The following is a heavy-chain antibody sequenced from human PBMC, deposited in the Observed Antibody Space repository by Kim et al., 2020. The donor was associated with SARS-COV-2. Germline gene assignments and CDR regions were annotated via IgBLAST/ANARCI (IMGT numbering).Heavy chain of an antibody. Sequence: GGSLRLSCAASGFTFSSYGMHWVRQAPGKGLEWVAVIWYDGSNKYYADSVKGRFTISRDNSKNTLYLQMNSLRAEDTAVYYCARDLNYGSGSQIPPLFDYWGQGTLVTVSS. CDR1: GFTFSSYG. V-gene: IGHV3-33*01. CDR3: ARDLNYGSGSQIPPLFDY. J-gene: IGHJ4*02. CDR2: IWYDGSNK. D-gene: IGHD3-10*01.